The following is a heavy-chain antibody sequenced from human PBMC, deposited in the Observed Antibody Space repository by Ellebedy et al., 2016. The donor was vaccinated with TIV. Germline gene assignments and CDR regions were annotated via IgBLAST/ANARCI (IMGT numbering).Heavy chain of an antibody. D-gene: IGHD3-22*01. J-gene: IGHJ4*02. CDR2: ISSAGVTI. CDR1: GFSFSGHS. Sequence: GESLKISXVSSGFSFSGHSMNWVRQAPGKGLEWVSYISSAGVTIYHADAVKGRFSTHRDNIRRSLDLQMTRLRAEDTAVYYCVRGTGSGYSYSLDSWGQGTLVTVSS. V-gene: IGHV3-48*04. CDR3: VRGTGSGYSYSLDS.